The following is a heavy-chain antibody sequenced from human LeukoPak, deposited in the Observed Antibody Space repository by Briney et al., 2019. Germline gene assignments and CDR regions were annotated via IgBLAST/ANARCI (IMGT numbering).Heavy chain of an antibody. D-gene: IGHD3-10*01. J-gene: IGHJ4*02. CDR1: DGSISSYY. CDR3: ARGRDYYGSGRFDY. Sequence: PSETLSLTCTVSDGSISSYYWSWIRQPPGKGLEWIGYIYYSGSTNYNPSLKSRVTISVDTSKNQFSLKLSSVTAADTAVYYCARGRDYYGSGRFDYWGQGTLVTVSS. CDR2: IYYSGST. V-gene: IGHV4-59*01.